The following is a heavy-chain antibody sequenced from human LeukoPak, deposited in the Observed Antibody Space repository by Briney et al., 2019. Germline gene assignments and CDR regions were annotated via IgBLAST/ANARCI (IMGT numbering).Heavy chain of an antibody. CDR1: GFTFSSYS. V-gene: IGHV3-21*01. J-gene: IGHJ3*02. CDR2: ISSSSSYI. Sequence: PGGSLRLSCPASGFTFSSYSMNWVRQAPGKGLEWVSSISSSSSYIYYADSVKGRFTISRDNAKNSLYLQMNSLRAEDTAVYYCARGSVGAFDIWGQGTMVTVSS. CDR3: ARGSVGAFDI. D-gene: IGHD1-26*01.